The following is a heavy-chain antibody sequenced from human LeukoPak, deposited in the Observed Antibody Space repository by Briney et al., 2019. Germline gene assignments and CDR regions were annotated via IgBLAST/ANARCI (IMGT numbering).Heavy chain of an antibody. J-gene: IGHJ3*02. CDR1: GFTFSSYW. CDR2: IKHDGREK. V-gene: IGHV3-7*01. D-gene: IGHD3-16*02. CDR3: ARGRYAFDI. Sequence: GGSLRLTCAASGFTFSSYWLSWVRQAPGKGLEWVAYIKHDGREKYYVDSVKGRFTISRDNAKNSLYLQMNSLRAEDTAVYFCARGRYAFDIWGQGTMVTVSS.